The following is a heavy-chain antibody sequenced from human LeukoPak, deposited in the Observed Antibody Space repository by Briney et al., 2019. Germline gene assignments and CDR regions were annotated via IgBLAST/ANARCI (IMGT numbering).Heavy chain of an antibody. Sequence: ASVKVSCKASGYTFTSYGISWVRQAPGQGLEWMGGIIPIFGTANYAQKFQGRVTITADESTSTAYMELSSLRSEDTAVYYCARGEYYYDSSGYYAEINDAFDIWGQGTMVTVSS. CDR1: GYTFTSYG. CDR3: ARGEYYYDSSGYYAEINDAFDI. D-gene: IGHD3-22*01. CDR2: IIPIFGTA. J-gene: IGHJ3*02. V-gene: IGHV1-69*13.